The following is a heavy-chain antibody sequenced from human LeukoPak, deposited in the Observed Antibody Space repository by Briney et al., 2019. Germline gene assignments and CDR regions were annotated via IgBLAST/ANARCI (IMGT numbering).Heavy chain of an antibody. CDR3: ARGSARLSTIFGVVTGPPPDAFDI. V-gene: IGHV4-61*08. Sequence: PSETLSLTCTVSGVSMSRDDHYWSWVRQTPGKGLEWIGYIYYSGSTNYNPSLKSRVTISVDTSKNQFSLKLSSVTAADTAVYYCARGSARLSTIFGVVTGPPPDAFDIWGQGTMVTVSS. J-gene: IGHJ3*02. CDR1: GVSMSRDDHY. CDR2: IYYSGST. D-gene: IGHD3-3*01.